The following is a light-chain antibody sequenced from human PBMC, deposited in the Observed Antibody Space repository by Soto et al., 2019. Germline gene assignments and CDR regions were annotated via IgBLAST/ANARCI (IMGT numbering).Light chain of an antibody. V-gene: IGKV3-11*01. Sequence: EIVLTQSPATLSLSPGERATLSCRASQSVSSYLAWYQQKSGQTPRLLIYDASNRATGIPARFSGSWSGTDFTLTISSLEPEDFAVYYCQHRSNWLWTFGPGSKVDIK. CDR3: QHRSNWLWT. CDR1: QSVSSY. CDR2: DAS. J-gene: IGKJ3*01.